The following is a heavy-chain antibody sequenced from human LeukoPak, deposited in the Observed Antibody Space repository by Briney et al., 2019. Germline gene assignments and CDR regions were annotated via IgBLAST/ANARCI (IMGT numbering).Heavy chain of an antibody. CDR2: INPSGGST. CDR3: ARGVLRFLERAYNWFDP. J-gene: IGHJ5*02. CDR1: GYTFTSYY. D-gene: IGHD3-3*01. V-gene: IGHV1-46*01. Sequence: GASVKVSCKASGYTFTSYYMHRVRQAPGQGLEWMGIINPSGGSTSYAQKFQGRVTMTRDTSTSTVYMELSSLRSEDTAVYYCARGVLRFLERAYNWFDPWGQGTLVTVSS.